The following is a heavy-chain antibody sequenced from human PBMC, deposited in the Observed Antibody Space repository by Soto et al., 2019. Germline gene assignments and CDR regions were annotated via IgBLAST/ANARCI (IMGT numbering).Heavy chain of an antibody. CDR1: GFTFSSYS. CDR3: ARDPNIVLVPAALRSYYYYYGMDV. J-gene: IGHJ6*02. D-gene: IGHD2-2*01. CDR2: FLQNGET. Sequence: GGSLRLSCAASGFTFSSYSMSWVRQAPGKGLEWVSSFLQNGETYYADSMKGRFTISRDNSKNTVSLHMNSLRAEDTAVYYCARDPNIVLVPAALRSYYYYYGMDVWGQGTTVTVSS. V-gene: IGHV3-23*01.